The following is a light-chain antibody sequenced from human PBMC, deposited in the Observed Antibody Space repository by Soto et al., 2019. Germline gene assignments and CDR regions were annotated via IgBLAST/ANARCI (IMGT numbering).Light chain of an antibody. CDR1: QSVLYSSNNKNY. CDR2: WAS. CDR3: HQSFSPPRT. Sequence: DIVMTQSPDSLAVSLGERATINCKSSQSVLYSSNNKNYLAWYQRKPGQPPKLLIYWASTRESGVPDRFSDSGSGTDFTLTISSLQAEDVATHYCHQSFSPPRTFGPGTKVEIK. V-gene: IGKV4-1*01. J-gene: IGKJ1*01.